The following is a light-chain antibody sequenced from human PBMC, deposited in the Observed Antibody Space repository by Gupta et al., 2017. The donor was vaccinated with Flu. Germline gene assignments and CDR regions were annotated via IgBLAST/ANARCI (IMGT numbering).Light chain of an antibody. J-gene: IGKJ1*01. Sequence: DLHMPHSPPSLSASVGDKVTNSCRASQNNRSYLDWYQQRPGKAPKLLIYGVSTWEGGVPARFSGSGSGTDFTLTITSLQAEDVATYYCQQTSRAPRTFGRGTKVEIK. CDR2: GVS. CDR3: QQTSRAPRT. CDR1: QNNRSY. V-gene: IGKV1-39*01.